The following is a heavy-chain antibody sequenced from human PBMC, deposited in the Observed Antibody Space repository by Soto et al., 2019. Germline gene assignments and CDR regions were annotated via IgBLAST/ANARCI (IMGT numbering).Heavy chain of an antibody. CDR3: ARGPYDFWSGSDAGWFDP. D-gene: IGHD3-3*01. CDR2: ISSSSSTI. Sequence: XGSLRLSCAASGFTFSSYSMNWVRQAPGKGLEWVSYISSSSSTIYYADSVKGRFTISRDNAKNSLYLQMNSLRDEDTAVYYCARGPYDFWSGSDAGWFDPWGQGTLVTVSS. J-gene: IGHJ5*02. V-gene: IGHV3-48*02. CDR1: GFTFSSYS.